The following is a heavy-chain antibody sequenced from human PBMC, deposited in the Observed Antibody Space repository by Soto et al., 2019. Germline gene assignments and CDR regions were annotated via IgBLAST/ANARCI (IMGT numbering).Heavy chain of an antibody. CDR3: ARDYYDSSRNAFDI. J-gene: IGHJ3*02. D-gene: IGHD3-22*01. V-gene: IGHV4-30-4*01. Sequence: SETLYLTRTVFRGLITRVYYYWSWIRQPPGKCLEWIGYIYDNGITNYNSSLKSRVTVSIEASKNLFSLKLSSVTAADTAVYYCARDYYDSSRNAFDIWGQGTMVTVSS. CDR2: IYDNGIT. CDR1: RGLITRVYYY.